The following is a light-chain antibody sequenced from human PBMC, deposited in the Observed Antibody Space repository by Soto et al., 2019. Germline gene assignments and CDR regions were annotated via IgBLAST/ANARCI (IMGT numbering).Light chain of an antibody. CDR3: QQYHIWPPWT. V-gene: IGKV3-15*01. CDR1: QSVTSN. J-gene: IGKJ1*01. CDR2: GAS. Sequence: EILWTQSPATLSVSPGESSTLYCRVSQSVTSNFAWYQQKPGQAPGLLIYGASTRADGIPARFTGSGSGTEFTLTISSLQSEDCAVYYCQQYHIWPPWTSGQGTKVDI.